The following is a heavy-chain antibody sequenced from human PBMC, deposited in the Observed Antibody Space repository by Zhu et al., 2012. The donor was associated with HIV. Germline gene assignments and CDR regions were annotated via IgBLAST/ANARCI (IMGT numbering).Heavy chain of an antibody. CDR2: ISHRGNT. V-gene: IGHV4-38-2*01. CDR1: GYSISSGFY. D-gene: IGHD6-13*01. Sequence: VQLQESGPGLVKPSETLSLTCGVSGYSISSGFYWGWIRQSPGKGLEWIASISHRGNTYYNPSLERRVTISIDTSKNEFSLKLSSMTAADTAIYYCARRELGRSEADWFDPWSQGTLVTVSS. J-gene: IGHJ5*02. CDR3: ARRELGRSEADWFDP.